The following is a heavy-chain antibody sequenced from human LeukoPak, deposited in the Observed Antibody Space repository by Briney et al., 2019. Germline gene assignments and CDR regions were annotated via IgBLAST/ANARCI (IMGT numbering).Heavy chain of an antibody. CDR1: GGSFGGYY. J-gene: IGHJ3*02. CDR3: AKDTRYDFWSGYDAFDI. CDR2: ISGSGGST. D-gene: IGHD3-3*01. V-gene: IGHV3-23*01. Sequence: PSETLSLTCAVYGGSFGGYYWSWVRQAPGKGLEWVSAISGSGGSTYYADSVKGRFTISRDNSKNTLYLQMNSLRAEDTAVYYCAKDTRYDFWSGYDAFDIWGQGTMVTVSS.